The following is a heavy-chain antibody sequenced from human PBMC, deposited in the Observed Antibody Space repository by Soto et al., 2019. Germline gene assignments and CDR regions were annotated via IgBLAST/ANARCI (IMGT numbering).Heavy chain of an antibody. CDR3: ARGSGYSSLGWFDP. CDR1: GFTFSSYA. V-gene: IGHV3-30-3*01. Sequence: QVQLVESGGGVVQPGRSLRLSCAASGFTFSSYAMHWVRQAPGKGLEWVAVISYDGSNKYYADSVKGRFTISRDNSKNTLYLQMNSLRAEETAVYYCARGSGYSSLGWFDPWGQGTLVTVSS. J-gene: IGHJ5*02. D-gene: IGHD6-19*01. CDR2: ISYDGSNK.